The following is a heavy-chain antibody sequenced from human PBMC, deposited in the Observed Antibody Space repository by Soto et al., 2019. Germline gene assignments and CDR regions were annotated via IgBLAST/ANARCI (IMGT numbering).Heavy chain of an antibody. D-gene: IGHD5-18*01. V-gene: IGHV3-7*01. CDR2: IKEDGTER. CDR3: ARDRAYSCFDY. Sequence: EVQLVASGGGLVQPGGSLRLSCAASGFTFSSSWMSWVRQAPGKGLEWVAGIKEDGTERYYVDFVKGRFTISRDNVENSLYLQMNSLTGDDTAVYFCARDRAYSCFDYWGLGTLVTVSS. J-gene: IGHJ4*02. CDR1: GFTFSSSW.